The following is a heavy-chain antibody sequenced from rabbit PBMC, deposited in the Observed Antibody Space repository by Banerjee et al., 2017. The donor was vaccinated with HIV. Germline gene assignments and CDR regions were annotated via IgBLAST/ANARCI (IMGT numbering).Heavy chain of an antibody. Sequence: QSLEESGGDLVKPGASLTLTCTASGFSFSSSYWICWVRQAPGKGLEWIACIDAGYRAKTYYASWAKGRFTVSKTSSTTVTLQMTSLTAADTATYFCARDGSGWGANFNLWGPGTLVTVS. CDR2: IDAGYRAKT. CDR3: ARDGSGWGANFNL. J-gene: IGHJ4*01. CDR1: GFSFSSSYW. D-gene: IGHD4-1*01. V-gene: IGHV1S40*01.